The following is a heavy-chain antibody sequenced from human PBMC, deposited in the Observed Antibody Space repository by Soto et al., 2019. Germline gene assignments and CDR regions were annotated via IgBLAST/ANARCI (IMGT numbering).Heavy chain of an antibody. CDR1: GFTFSSYA. J-gene: IGHJ6*02. CDR3: ARERIAARSYYYYYYGMDV. CDR2: ISYDGSNK. Sequence: QVQLVESGGGVVQPGRSLRLSCAASGFTFSSYAMHWVRQAPGKGLEWVAVISYDGSNKYYADSVKGRFTISRDNSKNTLYLQMNRLRADDTAVYCCARERIAARSYYYYYYGMDVWGQGTTVTVSS. V-gene: IGHV3-30-3*01. D-gene: IGHD6-6*01.